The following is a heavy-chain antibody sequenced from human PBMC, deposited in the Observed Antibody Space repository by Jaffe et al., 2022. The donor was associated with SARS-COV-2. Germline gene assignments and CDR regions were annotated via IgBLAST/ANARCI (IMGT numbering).Heavy chain of an antibody. CDR1: GFTFSSYS. V-gene: IGHV3-21*01. CDR2: ISSSSSYI. Sequence: EVQLVESGGGLVKPGGSLRLSCAASGFTFSSYSMNWVRQAPGKGLEWVSSISSSSSYIYYADSVKGRFTISRDNAKNSLYLQMNSLRAEDTAVYYCARDLTVAGTRIHWFDPWGQGTLVTVSS. D-gene: IGHD6-19*01. J-gene: IGHJ5*02. CDR3: ARDLTVAGTRIHWFDP.